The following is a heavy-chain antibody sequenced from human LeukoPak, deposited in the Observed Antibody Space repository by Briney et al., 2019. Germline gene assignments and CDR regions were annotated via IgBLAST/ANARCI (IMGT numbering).Heavy chain of an antibody. V-gene: IGHV1-8*01. D-gene: IGHD3-10*01. J-gene: IGHJ4*02. CDR3: ARGDIYYGSGSSPFDY. CDR1: GYTFTSYD. Sequence: ASVKVSCMASGYTFTSYDINWVRQATGQGLEWMGWMNPNSGNTGYAQKFQGRVTMTRNTSISTAYMELSSLRSEDTAVYYCARGDIYYGSGSSPFDYWGQGTLVTVSS. CDR2: MNPNSGNT.